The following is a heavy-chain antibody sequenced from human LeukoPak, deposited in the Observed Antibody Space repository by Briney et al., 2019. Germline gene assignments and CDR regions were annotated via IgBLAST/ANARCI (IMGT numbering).Heavy chain of an antibody. CDR2: IWYDGSNK. D-gene: IGHD5/OR15-5a*01. CDR3: AKGLDYYYYMHV. J-gene: IGHJ6*03. CDR1: GFTFSSCG. Sequence: GGSLRLSCAASGFTFSSCGMHWVRQAPGKGLEWVAVIWYDGSNKYYADSVKGRFTISRDNSKNTLYLQMNSLRAEDTAVYYCAKGLDYYYYMHVWGKGATVPDSS. V-gene: IGHV3-33*06.